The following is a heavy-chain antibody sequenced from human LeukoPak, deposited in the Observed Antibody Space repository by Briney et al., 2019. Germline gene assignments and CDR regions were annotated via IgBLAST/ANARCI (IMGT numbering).Heavy chain of an antibody. J-gene: IGHJ6*02. Sequence: SVKVSCKASGGTFSSYAISWVRQAPGQGLEWMGRIIPILGIANYAQKFQGRVTITADKSTSTAYMELSSLRSEDTAVYYCASTYCGGDFYSEYYYYYGMDVWGQGTTVTVSS. CDR1: GGTFSSYA. V-gene: IGHV1-69*04. CDR3: ASTYCGGDFYSEYYYYYGMDV. D-gene: IGHD2-21*02. CDR2: IIPILGIA.